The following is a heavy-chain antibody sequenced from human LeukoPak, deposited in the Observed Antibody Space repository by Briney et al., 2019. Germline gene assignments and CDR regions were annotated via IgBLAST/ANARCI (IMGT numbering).Heavy chain of an antibody. V-gene: IGHV3-74*01. Sequence: GGSLRLSCAASGFTFSSYWMHWVRHTPGKGLVWVSRIKGDGSSTSYADSVKGRFTISRDNAKNSLYLQMNSLRAEDTAVYYCARGHGYDCWGQGTQVTVSS. J-gene: IGHJ4*02. CDR3: ARGHGYDC. CDR1: GFTFSSYW. D-gene: IGHD5-18*01. CDR2: IKGDGSST.